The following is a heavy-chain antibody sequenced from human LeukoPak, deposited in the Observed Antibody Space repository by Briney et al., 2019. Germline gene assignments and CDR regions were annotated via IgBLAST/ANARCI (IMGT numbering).Heavy chain of an antibody. Sequence: PGGSLRLSCAASGFIFSRYWMHWVRQAPGKELVWVSRINNDGSITNSADSVKGRFTISRDNAKDMLYLQMDSLRVEDTAIYYCARGPSVLGAIENWGQGTLVAVSS. CDR2: INNDGSIT. D-gene: IGHD3-10*01. CDR1: GFIFSRYW. CDR3: ARGPSVLGAIEN. J-gene: IGHJ4*02. V-gene: IGHV3-74*01.